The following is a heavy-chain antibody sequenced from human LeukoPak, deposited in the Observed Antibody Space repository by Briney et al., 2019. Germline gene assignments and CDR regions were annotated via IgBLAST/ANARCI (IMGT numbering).Heavy chain of an antibody. J-gene: IGHJ4*02. CDR2: IKQDGSEK. V-gene: IGHV3-7*01. Sequence: GSLRLSCAASGFTFSSYWMSWVRQAPGKGLEWVANIKQDGSEKYYVDSVKGRFTISRDNAKNSLYLQMNSLRAEDTAVYYCARITRFGGNHFDYWGQGTLVTVSS. CDR1: GFTFSSYW. CDR3: ARITRFGGNHFDY. D-gene: IGHD3-16*01.